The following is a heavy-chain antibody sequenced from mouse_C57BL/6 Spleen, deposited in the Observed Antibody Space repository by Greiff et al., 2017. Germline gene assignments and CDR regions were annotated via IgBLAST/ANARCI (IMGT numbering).Heavy chain of an antibody. CDR3: ARGGYRHYFDY. CDR2: IDPSDSYT. J-gene: IGHJ2*01. D-gene: IGHD3-1*01. CDR1: GYTFTSYW. V-gene: IGHV1-69*01. Sequence: QVQLQQPGAELVMPGASVKLSCKASGYTFTSYWMHWVKQRPGQGLEWIGEIDPSDSYTNYNQKFKGKSTLTVDKSSSTAYMQLSSLTSEDSAVYYCARGGYRHYFDYWGQGTTLTVSS.